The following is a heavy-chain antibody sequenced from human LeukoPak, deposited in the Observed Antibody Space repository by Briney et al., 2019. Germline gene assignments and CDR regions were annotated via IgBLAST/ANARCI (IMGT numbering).Heavy chain of an antibody. Sequence: GSSVKVSCKASGGTFSSYAISWVRQAHGQGLEWMGGIIPIFGTANYAQKFQGRVTITTDESTSTAYMELSSLRSEDTAVYYCARGPARYYYYYMDVWGKGTTVTVSS. CDR1: GGTFSSYA. V-gene: IGHV1-69*05. CDR3: ARGPARYYYYYMDV. CDR2: IIPIFGTA. J-gene: IGHJ6*03.